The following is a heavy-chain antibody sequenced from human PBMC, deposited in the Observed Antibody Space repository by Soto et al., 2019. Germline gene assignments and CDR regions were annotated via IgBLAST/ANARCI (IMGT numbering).Heavy chain of an antibody. CDR3: ARHWLGAIVVVVAATPTRGFDI. CDR1: GGSISSSSYY. V-gene: IGHV4-39*01. D-gene: IGHD2-15*01. J-gene: IGHJ3*02. CDR2: IDYSGST. Sequence: QLQLQESGPGLVKPSETLSLTCTVSGGSISSSSYYWGWIRQPPGKGLEGMGGIDYSGSTYYNPSFKSRVTISVDTSKNQFSLKLSSVTAADTAVYYCARHWLGAIVVVVAATPTRGFDIWGQGTMVTVSS.